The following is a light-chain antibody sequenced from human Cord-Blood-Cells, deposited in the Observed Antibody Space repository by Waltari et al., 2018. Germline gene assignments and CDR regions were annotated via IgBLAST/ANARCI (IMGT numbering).Light chain of an antibody. CDR3: QVWDSSSDHVV. CDR1: NIGSKS. Sequence: SYVLTQPPSVSVAPGKTARITCGGNNIGSKSVHWYQQKPGHAPGLVIYYDSDRPSGIPERFSGSNSGNTATLTISRVEAGDEADYYCQVWDSSSDHVVFGGGTKLTVL. J-gene: IGLJ2*01. V-gene: IGLV3-21*04. CDR2: YDS.